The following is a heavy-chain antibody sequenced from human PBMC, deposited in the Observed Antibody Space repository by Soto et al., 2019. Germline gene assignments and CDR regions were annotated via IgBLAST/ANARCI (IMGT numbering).Heavy chain of an antibody. CDR2: VHESGST. J-gene: IGHJ4*02. CDR1: GDAISNYY. Sequence: LQESGPRLVKPSETLSLNCSVSGDAISNYYWSWIRQTPGRGREWIGCVHESGSTDYNPSLRGRVLISLHTSMSQCSLSLRSATAADTAPYACARGTRALIPSFFADWGQGIPVTVSS. V-gene: IGHV4-59*03. D-gene: IGHD3-16*01. CDR3: ARGTRALIPSFFAD.